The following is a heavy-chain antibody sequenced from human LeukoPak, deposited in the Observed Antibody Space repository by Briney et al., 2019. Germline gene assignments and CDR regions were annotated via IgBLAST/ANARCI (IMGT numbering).Heavy chain of an antibody. CDR2: ISYDGSNK. D-gene: IGHD3-10*01. V-gene: IGHV3-30*03. Sequence: GGSLRLSCAASGFIFSNYAMSWVRQAPGKGLEWVAVISYDGSNKYYADSVKGRFTISRDNSKNTLYLQMNSLRVEDTAIYYCFREGGDWGQGTLVTVSS. CDR1: GFIFSNYA. J-gene: IGHJ4*02. CDR3: FREGGD.